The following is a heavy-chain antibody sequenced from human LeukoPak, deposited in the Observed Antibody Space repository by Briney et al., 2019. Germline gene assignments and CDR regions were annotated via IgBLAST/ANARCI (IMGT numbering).Heavy chain of an antibody. CDR2: ISYDGSNK. Sequence: GGSLRLSCAASGFTFSSYGMHWVRQAPGKGLEWVAVISYDGSNKYYADSVKGRFTTSRDNAKNSLYLQMNSLRAEDTAVYYCARVFDPWGQGTLVTVSS. V-gene: IGHV3-30*03. J-gene: IGHJ5*02. CDR3: ARVFDP. CDR1: GFTFSSYG.